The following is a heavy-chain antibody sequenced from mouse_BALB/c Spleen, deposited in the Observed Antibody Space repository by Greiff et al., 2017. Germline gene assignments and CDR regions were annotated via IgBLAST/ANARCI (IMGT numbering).Heavy chain of an antibody. Sequence: QVQLKQPGAELVKPGASVKMSCKASGYTFTSYNMHWVKQTPGQGLEWIGAIYPGNGDTSYNQKFKGKATLTADKSSSTAYMQLSSLTSEDSAVYYCARSLYGNSPWFAYWGQGTLVTVSA. CDR3: ARSLYGNSPWFAY. V-gene: IGHV1-12*01. CDR2: IYPGNGDT. CDR1: GYTFTSYN. J-gene: IGHJ3*01. D-gene: IGHD2-10*02.